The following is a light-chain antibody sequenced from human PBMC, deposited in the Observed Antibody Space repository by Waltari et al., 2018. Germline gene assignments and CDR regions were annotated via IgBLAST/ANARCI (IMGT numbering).Light chain of an antibody. V-gene: IGLV2-14*01. CDR1: SSDVGGYNY. J-gene: IGLJ2*01. Sequence: QSALTQPASVSGSPGQSITISCTGTSSDVGGYNYVSWYQQHPGKAPKLMIYDVSKRPSGVSNRFSGSNSGNTAPLTISGLQAEDEADYYCSSYTSSSTLVFGGGTKLTVL. CDR3: SSYTSSSTLV. CDR2: DVS.